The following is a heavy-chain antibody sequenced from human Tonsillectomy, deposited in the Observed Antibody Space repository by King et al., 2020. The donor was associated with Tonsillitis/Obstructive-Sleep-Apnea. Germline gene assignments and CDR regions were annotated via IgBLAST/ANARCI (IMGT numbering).Heavy chain of an antibody. J-gene: IGHJ4*02. Sequence: VQLVESGGGVVQPGRSLRLSCAAAGFTFSSYGMHRVRQAPGKGLEWVAVISYDGRNKYYADAVKGRLTISRDNSNNTLYLQMNSLRAEDTAVYYCAKDRRYCSSTSCYNLDYWGQGTLVTVSS. CDR3: AKDRRYCSSTSCYNLDY. CDR2: ISYDGRNK. D-gene: IGHD2-2*02. CDR1: GFTFSSYG. V-gene: IGHV3-30*18.